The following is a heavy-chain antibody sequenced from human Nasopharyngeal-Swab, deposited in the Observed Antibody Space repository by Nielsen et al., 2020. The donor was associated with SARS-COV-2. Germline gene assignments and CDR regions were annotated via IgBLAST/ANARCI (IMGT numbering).Heavy chain of an antibody. CDR1: GFTFSSYE. CDR2: ISSSGSTI. CDR3: ARKGLYDSSGYPFDP. V-gene: IGHV3-48*03. D-gene: IGHD3-22*01. Sequence: GESLKISCAASGFTFSSYEMNWVRQAPGKGLEWVSYISSSGSTIYYADSVKGRFTISRDNAKNSLCLQMNSLRAEDTAVYYCARKGLYDSSGYPFDPWGQGTLVTVSS. J-gene: IGHJ5*02.